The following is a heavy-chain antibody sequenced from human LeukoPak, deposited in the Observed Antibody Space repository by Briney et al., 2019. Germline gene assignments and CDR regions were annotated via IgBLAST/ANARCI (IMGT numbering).Heavy chain of an antibody. CDR1: GFTVSSNY. CDR2: INEDGSRT. D-gene: IGHD2-21*01. J-gene: IGHJ4*02. V-gene: IGHV3-74*01. CDR3: VRDFVGPVDS. Sequence: GGSLRLSCAASGFTVSSNYMNWVRQAPGKGLVWVSRINEDGSRTDHADTVRGRFTISRDSGKNTLYLQMNSLGAEDTAVYFRVRDFVGPVDSWGQGTQVTVSS.